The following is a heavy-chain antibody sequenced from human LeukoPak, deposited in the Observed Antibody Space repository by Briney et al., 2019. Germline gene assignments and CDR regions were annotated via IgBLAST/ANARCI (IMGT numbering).Heavy chain of an antibody. Sequence: GGSLRLSCAASGFTFSDYYMSWIRQAPGKGLEWVSSISSSSSYTNYADSVKGRFTISRDNAKNSLYLQMNSLRAEDTAVYYCASQTYYYGSSGYYPGGIDYWGQGTLVTVSS. CDR1: GFTFSDYY. D-gene: IGHD3-22*01. CDR3: ASQTYYYGSSGYYPGGIDY. CDR2: ISSSSSYT. V-gene: IGHV3-11*06. J-gene: IGHJ4*02.